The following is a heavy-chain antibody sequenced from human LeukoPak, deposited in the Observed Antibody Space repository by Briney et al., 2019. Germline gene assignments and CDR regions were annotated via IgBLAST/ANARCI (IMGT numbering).Heavy chain of an antibody. V-gene: IGHV3-23*01. CDR3: AKDLAIRGDS. Sequence: GSLRLSCAASGFPFNIYAMSWVRQAPGKGLEWVSAILASGRGTHYSESVKGRFTISRDDSKNTLYLQMGSLRAEDTAVYFCAKDLAIRGDSWGQGTLVTVSS. CDR1: GFPFNIYA. J-gene: IGHJ5*01. CDR2: ILASGRGT.